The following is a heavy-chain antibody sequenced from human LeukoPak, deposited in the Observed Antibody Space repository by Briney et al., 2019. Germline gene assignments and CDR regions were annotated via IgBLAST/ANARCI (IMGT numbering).Heavy chain of an antibody. D-gene: IGHD3-10*01. CDR2: INRDTDGT. CDR1: GYTFTDYY. Sequence: ASEKVSCKASGYTFTDYYMHWVRQAPGQGLEWMGRINRDTDGTNSAQRFQGRVTTTRDTSIRTAYMELSSLRSDDTAVYYCAREHLFSGSENYVLHNWFDPWGQGTLVTV. V-gene: IGHV1-2*02. J-gene: IGHJ5*02. CDR3: AREHLFSGSENYVLHNWFDP.